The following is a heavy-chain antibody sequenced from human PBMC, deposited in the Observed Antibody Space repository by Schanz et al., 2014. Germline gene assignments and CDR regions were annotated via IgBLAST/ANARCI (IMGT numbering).Heavy chain of an antibody. V-gene: IGHV3-7*01. Sequence: EVQVVESGGGLVQPGGSLRLSCAAYGFTFSGFWMTWVRQAPVKGLEWVANIKHDGSVKDYVDSVEGRFTISRDNSKNTVHLQMNSLRAEDTAVYYCAKQHIVRGVIYLNWFDSWGQGTLVSVSS. CDR3: AKQHIVRGVIYLNWFDS. D-gene: IGHD3-10*01. CDR1: GFTFSGFW. J-gene: IGHJ5*01. CDR2: IKHDGSVK.